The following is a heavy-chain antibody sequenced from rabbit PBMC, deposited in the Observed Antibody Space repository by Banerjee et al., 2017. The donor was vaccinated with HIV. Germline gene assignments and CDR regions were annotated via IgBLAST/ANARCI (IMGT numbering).Heavy chain of an antibody. CDR2: IYAGSSGDT. Sequence: QEQLEESGGDLVKPGASLTLTCTASGFSFSSDCMCWVRQAPGKGLEWIACIYAGSSGDTYYASWAKGRFTISKASSTTVTLQMTNLTGADTATYFCARHGYFRYAYTAYAWGPGTLVTVS. CDR1: GFSFSSDC. J-gene: IGHJ2*01. D-gene: IGHD6-1*01. CDR3: ARHGYFRYAYTAYA. V-gene: IGHV1S45*01.